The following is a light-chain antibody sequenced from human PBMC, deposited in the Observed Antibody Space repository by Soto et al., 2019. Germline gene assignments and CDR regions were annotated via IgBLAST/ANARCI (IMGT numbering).Light chain of an antibody. CDR3: QTWGRDIVV. V-gene: IGLV4-69*01. J-gene: IGLJ2*01. CDR2: LNSDGSH. CDR1: SGHSTYA. Sequence: QPVLTQSPSASASLGASVTLTCTLTSGHSTYAIAWHQQRPEKGPRYLMRLNSDGSHSKGDGIPDRFSGSSSGAERYLTISSLQSDDEADYYCQTWGRDIVVFGGGTKLTVL.